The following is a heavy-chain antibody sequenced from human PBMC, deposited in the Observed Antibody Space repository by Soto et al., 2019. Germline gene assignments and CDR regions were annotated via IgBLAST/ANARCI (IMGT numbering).Heavy chain of an antibody. Sequence: GGSLRLSCAASGFTFSNAWMNWVRQAPGKGLEWVGQIRSKTDGGTIFYPAPVKGRFIISRDDSTNTLYLQMNSLNTDDTAFYYCTTAHPRGPDYWGQGTLVTVSS. CDR3: TTAHPRGPDY. CDR2: IRSKTDGGTI. CDR1: GFTFSNAW. J-gene: IGHJ4*02. V-gene: IGHV3-15*01. D-gene: IGHD5-12*01.